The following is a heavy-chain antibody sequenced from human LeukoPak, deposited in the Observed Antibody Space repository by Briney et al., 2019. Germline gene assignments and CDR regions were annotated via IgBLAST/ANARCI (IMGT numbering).Heavy chain of an antibody. J-gene: IGHJ6*03. CDR3: AIPTHGPRANYYYYYMDV. CDR2: IIPILGTA. CDR1: GGTFSSYA. D-gene: IGHD5-24*01. V-gene: IGHV1-69*13. Sequence: SVKVSCKASGGTFSSYAISWVRQAPGQGLEWMGGIIPILGTANYAQKFQGRVTITADESTSTAYMELSSLRSEDTAVYYCAIPTHGPRANYYYYYMDVWGKGTTVTISS.